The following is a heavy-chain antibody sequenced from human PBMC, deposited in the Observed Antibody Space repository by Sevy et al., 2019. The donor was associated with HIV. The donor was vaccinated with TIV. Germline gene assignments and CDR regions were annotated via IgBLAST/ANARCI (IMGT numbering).Heavy chain of an antibody. Sequence: GGSLGLSCAASGFTFSNYGMHWVRQAPGKGLDWVAFIRYDGSNKHYADSVEGRVTISRDNSKNTLYLQMNSLRAEDTAVYYCAGRYCGSSGCYGFDHWGQGTLVTVSS. CDR3: AGRYCGSSGCYGFDH. CDR1: GFTFSNYG. J-gene: IGHJ5*02. CDR2: IRYDGSNK. D-gene: IGHD2-2*01. V-gene: IGHV3-30*02.